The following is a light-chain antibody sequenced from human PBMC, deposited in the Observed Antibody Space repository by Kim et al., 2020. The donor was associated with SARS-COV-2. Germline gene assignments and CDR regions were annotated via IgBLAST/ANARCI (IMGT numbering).Light chain of an antibody. J-gene: IGLJ2*01. CDR2: YDS. Sequence: APGKTARINCGGNNIGRKSVHWYQQKPGQAPVLVIYYDSDRPSGIPERFSGSNSGNTATLTISRVEAGDEADYYCQGWDSSSDPVVFGGGTQLTVL. V-gene: IGLV3-21*04. CDR1: NIGRKS. CDR3: QGWDSSSDPVV.